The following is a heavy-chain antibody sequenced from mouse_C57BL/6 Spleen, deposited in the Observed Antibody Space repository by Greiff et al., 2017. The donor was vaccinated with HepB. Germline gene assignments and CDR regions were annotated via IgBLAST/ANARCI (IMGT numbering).Heavy chain of an antibody. CDR1: GFTFSNYW. Sequence: VQLQESGGGLVQPGGSMKLSCVASGFTFSNYWMNWVRQSPEKGLEWVAQIRLKSDNYATHYAESVKGRFTISRDDSKSSVYLQMNNLRAEDTGIYYCTVPAYYSNLFDYWGQGTLVTVSA. D-gene: IGHD2-5*01. CDR3: TVPAYYSNLFDY. J-gene: IGHJ3*01. V-gene: IGHV6-3*01. CDR2: IRLKSDNYAT.